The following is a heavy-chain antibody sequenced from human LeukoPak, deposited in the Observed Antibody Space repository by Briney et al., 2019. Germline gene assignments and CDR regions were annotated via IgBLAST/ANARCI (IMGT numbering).Heavy chain of an antibody. V-gene: IGHV4-38-2*02. J-gene: IGHJ6*03. CDR2: IYHSGST. Sequence: ASETLSLTCTVSGYSISSGYYWGWIRQPPGKGLEWIGSIYHSGSTYYNPSLKSRVTISVDTSKNQFSLKLSSVTAADTAVYYCARLLDFWSGPRNYMDVWGKGTTVTVSS. CDR3: ARLLDFWSGPRNYMDV. D-gene: IGHD3-3*01. CDR1: GYSISSGYY.